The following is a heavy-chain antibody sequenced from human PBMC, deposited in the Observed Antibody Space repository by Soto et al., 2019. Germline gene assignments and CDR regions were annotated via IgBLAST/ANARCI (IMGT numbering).Heavy chain of an antibody. J-gene: IGHJ4*02. Sequence: GSLRLSCAASGFTFSSYSMSWVRQAPGKGLEWVSTIGTSASTYYGDSVRSRFTISRDNSRNTLYLQMNSLRAEDTAVYYCADLSRYCTSSNCDWGQGTLVTVS. V-gene: IGHV3-23*01. D-gene: IGHD2-2*01. CDR3: ADLSRYCTSSNCD. CDR2: IGTSAST. CDR1: GFTFSSYS.